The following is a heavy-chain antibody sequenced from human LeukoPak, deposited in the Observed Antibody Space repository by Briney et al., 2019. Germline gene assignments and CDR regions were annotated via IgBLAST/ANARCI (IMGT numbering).Heavy chain of an antibody. CDR1: GFTFSIYA. D-gene: IGHD2-21*01. CDR2: ISGSGGST. CDR3: AKFLPTHIVVANYYFDY. V-gene: IGHV3-23*01. J-gene: IGHJ4*02. Sequence: GGSLRLSCAASGFTFSIYAMSWVRQAPGKGREWVSAISGSGGSTYYADSVKGRFTSSRDNSKNTLYLQMNSLRAEDTAVYYCAKFLPTHIVVANYYFDYWGQGTLVTVSS.